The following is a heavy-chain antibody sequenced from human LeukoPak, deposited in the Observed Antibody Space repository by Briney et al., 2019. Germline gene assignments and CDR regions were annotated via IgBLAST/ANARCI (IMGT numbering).Heavy chain of an antibody. V-gene: IGHV3-21*01. Sequence: GGSLRFSCAASGFTFSSYSMNWVRQAPGKGLEWVSSISSSSSYIYYADSVKGRFTISRDNAKNSLYLQMNSLRAEDTAVYYCAREDSYYYGSGSYPFDYWGQGTLVTVSS. J-gene: IGHJ4*02. CDR3: AREDSYYYGSGSYPFDY. CDR1: GFTFSSYS. CDR2: ISSSSSYI. D-gene: IGHD3-10*01.